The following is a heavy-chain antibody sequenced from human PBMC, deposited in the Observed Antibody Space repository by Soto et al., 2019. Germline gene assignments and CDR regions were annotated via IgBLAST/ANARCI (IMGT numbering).Heavy chain of an antibody. D-gene: IGHD2-21*02. CDR2: IYYSGST. V-gene: IGHV4-59*01. CDR1: GGSISSYY. Sequence: TSETLSLTCTVSGGSISSYYWSWIRQPPGKGLEWIGYIYYSGSTNYNPSLKSRVTISVDTSKNQFSLKLSSVTAADTAVYYCARSIVVVTAINYFDYWGQGTLVTVSS. J-gene: IGHJ4*02. CDR3: ARSIVVVTAINYFDY.